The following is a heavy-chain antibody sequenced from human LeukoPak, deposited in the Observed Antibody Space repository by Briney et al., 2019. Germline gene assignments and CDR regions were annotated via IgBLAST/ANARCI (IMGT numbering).Heavy chain of an antibody. CDR3: ARGSGSYNYQFYYYMDV. CDR1: GFAFSTYW. Sequence: PGGSLRLSCAASGFAFSTYWVSWVRQAPGKGLGGVADIKKDGSEKYYVDSVKGRFTISRDNAKTSLYLKMNSLRDEDTAVYYCARGSGSYNYQFYYYMDVWGKGTTVTVSS. D-gene: IGHD3-10*01. V-gene: IGHV3-7*01. J-gene: IGHJ6*03. CDR2: IKKDGSEK.